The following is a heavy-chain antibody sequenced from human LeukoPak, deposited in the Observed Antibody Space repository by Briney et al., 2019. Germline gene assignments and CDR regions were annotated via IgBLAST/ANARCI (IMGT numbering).Heavy chain of an antibody. CDR2: TYYRSKWYS. J-gene: IGHJ5*02. V-gene: IGHV6-1*01. CDR1: GDSVSSNSAA. Sequence: SQTLSLTCALSGDSVSSNSAAWNWIRQSPSRGLEWLGRTYYRSKWYSDYAVSVRSRITINPDTSKNQFSLQLNSVTPEDTAVYYCAYYGDPPYNWFDPWGQGTLVTVSS. CDR3: AYYGDPPYNWFDP. D-gene: IGHD3-10*01.